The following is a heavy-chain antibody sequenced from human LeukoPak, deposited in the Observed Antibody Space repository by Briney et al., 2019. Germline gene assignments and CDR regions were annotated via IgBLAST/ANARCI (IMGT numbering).Heavy chain of an antibody. J-gene: IGHJ4*02. CDR1: GFTFSSYA. V-gene: IGHV3-23*01. D-gene: IGHD3-10*01. Sequence: GGSLRLSCAASGFTFSSYAMSWVRQAPGKGLEWVSAISGSGGSTYYAESVKGRFTISRDNSKNTLYLQMNSLRAEDTAVYYCATSYYPLNYFDYWGQGTLVTVSS. CDR3: ATSYYPLNYFDY. CDR2: ISGSGGST.